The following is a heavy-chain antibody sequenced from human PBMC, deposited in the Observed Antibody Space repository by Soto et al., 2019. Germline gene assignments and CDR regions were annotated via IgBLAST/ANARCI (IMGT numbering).Heavy chain of an antibody. Sequence: QVQLVESGGGVVQPGRSLRLSCAASGFTFSSYAMHWVRQAPGKGLEWVAVISYDGSNKYYADSVKGRFTISRDNSKNPLYLQMNSRRAEDTAVYYCARTWGGGAAAAAKVLYYFDYWGQGTLVTVSS. CDR1: GFTFSSYA. CDR2: ISYDGSNK. V-gene: IGHV3-30-3*01. D-gene: IGHD6-13*01. CDR3: ARTWGGGAAAAAKVLYYFDY. J-gene: IGHJ4*02.